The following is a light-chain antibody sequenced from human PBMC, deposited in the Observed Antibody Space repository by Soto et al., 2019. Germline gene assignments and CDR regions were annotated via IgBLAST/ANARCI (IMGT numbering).Light chain of an antibody. J-gene: IGLJ1*01. CDR3: QVWDSSSDLFYV. CDR1: NIGSKS. CDR2: DDS. V-gene: IGLV3-21*02. Sequence: SYELTQPPSVSVAPGQTARITCGGNNIGSKSVHWYQQKPGQAPVMGGYDDSDRPSGIPERFSGSNSGDTATLTISSVEAGDEADYYCQVWDSSSDLFYVFGTGTKVTVL.